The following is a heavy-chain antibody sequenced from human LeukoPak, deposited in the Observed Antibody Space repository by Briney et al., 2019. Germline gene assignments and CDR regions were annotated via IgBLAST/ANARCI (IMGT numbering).Heavy chain of an antibody. Sequence: SETLSLTCTVSGGSISSSSYYWGWIRQPPGKGLEWIGSIYYSGSTYYNPSLKSRVTISVDTSKNQFSLKLSSVTAAATAVYYCARLLAGYYYYMDVWGKGTTVTISS. CDR1: GGSISSSSYY. J-gene: IGHJ6*03. V-gene: IGHV4-39*01. CDR3: ARLLAGYYYYMDV. CDR2: IYYSGST.